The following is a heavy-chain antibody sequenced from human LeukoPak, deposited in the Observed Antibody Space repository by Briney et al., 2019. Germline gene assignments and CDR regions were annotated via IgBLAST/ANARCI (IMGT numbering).Heavy chain of an antibody. CDR2: VRNKANSYTT. CDR1: GFTFSDRY. V-gene: IGHV3-72*01. Sequence: PGGSLRLSCAASGFTFSDRYMDWVRQAPGKGLEWVGRVRNKANSYTTEYAASVKGRFTISRDDSKNSLYLQMNSLRTEDTAVYYCARAGVAATLDYWGQGTLVTVSS. CDR3: ARAGVAATLDY. D-gene: IGHD2-15*01. J-gene: IGHJ4*02.